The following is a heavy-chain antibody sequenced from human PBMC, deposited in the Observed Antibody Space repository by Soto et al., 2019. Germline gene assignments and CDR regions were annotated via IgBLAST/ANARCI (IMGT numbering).Heavy chain of an antibody. CDR1: GFTFSNYA. V-gene: IGHV3-23*01. Sequence: GGSLRLSCAVSGFTFSNYAMSWVRQAPGKGLEWVSLISASGGRTYYADSVKGRFTVSRDNSKNTLYLQMNSLRAEDTAVYYCAKGDSYFDPCGQGTLVTVSS. J-gene: IGHJ5*02. CDR2: ISASGGRT. CDR3: AKGDSYFDP.